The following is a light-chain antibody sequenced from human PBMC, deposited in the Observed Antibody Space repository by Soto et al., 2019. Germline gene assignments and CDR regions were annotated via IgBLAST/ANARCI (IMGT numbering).Light chain of an antibody. CDR2: AAF. CDR1: EDINSR. Sequence: DIQMTQSPSSVSASVGDRVTISCRASEDINSRLAWYQQKPGNAPKLLIYAAFILQSGVPSRFSGYGSGTDFTLSISSLQPEDFATYYCQQADSSPITCGQGTRREIK. J-gene: IGKJ5*01. CDR3: QQADSSPIT. V-gene: IGKV1-12*01.